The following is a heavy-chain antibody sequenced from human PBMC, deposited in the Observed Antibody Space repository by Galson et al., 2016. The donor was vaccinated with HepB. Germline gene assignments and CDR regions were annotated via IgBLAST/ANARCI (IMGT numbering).Heavy chain of an antibody. CDR3: ARGALRGGWNRYYMDV. CDR2: IIPMFGAA. J-gene: IGHJ6*03. CDR1: GDTLSEYA. Sequence: SCKASGDTLSEYAISWVRQAQGQGLEWMGGIIPMFGAANYGQKFQGRVTIIADKSTNTAYMELSSLRSEDTAVYFCARGALRGGWNRYYMDVWGEGTTVTVSS. V-gene: IGHV1-69*06. D-gene: IGHD5-24*01.